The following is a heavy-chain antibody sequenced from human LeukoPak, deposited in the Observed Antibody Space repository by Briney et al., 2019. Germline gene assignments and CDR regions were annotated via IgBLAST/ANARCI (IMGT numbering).Heavy chain of an antibody. D-gene: IGHD6-6*01. J-gene: IGHJ4*02. CDR3: ARTAARRFDY. CDR1: GYTFTSNY. CDR2: IYPRDGST. Sequence: ASVKVSCKASGYTFTSNYIHWVRQAPGQGLEWMGMIYPRDGSTSYAQKFQGRVTVTRDTSTSTAYMELRSLRSDDTAVYYCARTAARRFDYWGQGTLVTVSS. V-gene: IGHV1-46*01.